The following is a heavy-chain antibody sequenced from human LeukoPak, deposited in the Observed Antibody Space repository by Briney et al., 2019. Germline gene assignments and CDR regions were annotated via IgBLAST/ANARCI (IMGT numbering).Heavy chain of an antibody. D-gene: IGHD5-18*01. J-gene: IGHJ4*02. Sequence: GGSLRLSCAASGFTFSSYEMNWVRQAPGKGLEWISYISSSGTTIYDADSVKGRFTSSRDNAKNSLYLQMNSLRAEDTAVYYCARGRYGLNYYFDYWGQGTLVTVSS. CDR3: ARGRYGLNYYFDY. V-gene: IGHV3-48*03. CDR2: ISSSGTTI. CDR1: GFTFSSYE.